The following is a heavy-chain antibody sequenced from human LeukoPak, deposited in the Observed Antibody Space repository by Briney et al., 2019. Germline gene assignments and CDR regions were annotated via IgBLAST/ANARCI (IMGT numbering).Heavy chain of an antibody. CDR1: GGSISSGGYY. D-gene: IGHD1-26*01. Sequence: SETLSLTCTVSGGSISSGGYYWSWIRQHPGKGLEWIGYIYYSGSTYYNPSLKSRVTISVDTSKIQFSLKLSSVTAADTAVYYCARDRLSSWFDPWGQGTLVTVSS. J-gene: IGHJ5*02. V-gene: IGHV4-31*03. CDR3: ARDRLSSWFDP. CDR2: IYYSGST.